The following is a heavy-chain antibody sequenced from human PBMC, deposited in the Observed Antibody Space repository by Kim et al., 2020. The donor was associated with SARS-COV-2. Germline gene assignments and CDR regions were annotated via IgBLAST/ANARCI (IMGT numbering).Heavy chain of an antibody. CDR2: IYYSGST. J-gene: IGHJ4*02. V-gene: IGHV4-31*03. CDR3: ATVLRGGVVDY. CDR1: GGSISSGGYY. Sequence: SETLSLTCTVSGGSISSGGYYWSWIRQHPGKGLEWIGYIYYSGSTYYNPSLKSRVTISVDTSKNQFSLKLSSVTAADTAVYYCATVLRGGVVDYWGQGTLVTVSS. D-gene: IGHD3-16*01.